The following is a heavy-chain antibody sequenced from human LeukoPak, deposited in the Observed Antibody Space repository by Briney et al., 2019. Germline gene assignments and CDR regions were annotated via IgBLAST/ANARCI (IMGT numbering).Heavy chain of an antibody. CDR2: IHSSGTVK. D-gene: IGHD5-12*01. CDR1: GLTFSNFT. V-gene: IGHV3-48*04. Sequence: GGSLRLSCAASGLTFSNFTMSWVRQAPGKGLEWVSNIHSSGTVKYYSDSVKGRFSISRDNAKSSLYLQMNSLRVEDTAVYYCALLTVASDFDYWGQGALVTVSS. CDR3: ALLTVASDFDY. J-gene: IGHJ4*02.